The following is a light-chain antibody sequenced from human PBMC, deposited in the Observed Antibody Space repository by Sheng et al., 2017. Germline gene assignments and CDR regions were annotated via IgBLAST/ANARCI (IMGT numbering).Light chain of an antibody. CDR3: CSFAGGSSVV. CDR1: SSDVGTYDL. CDR2: DVT. V-gene: IGLV2-23*02. J-gene: IGLJ2*01. Sequence: QSALTQPASVSGSPGQSITISCTGSSSDVGTYDLVSWYQQYPGKAPKLLIYDVTRRPSGVSNRFSASKSGNTASLTISGLQAEDEAEYYCCSFAGGSSVVFGGGTKLTVL.